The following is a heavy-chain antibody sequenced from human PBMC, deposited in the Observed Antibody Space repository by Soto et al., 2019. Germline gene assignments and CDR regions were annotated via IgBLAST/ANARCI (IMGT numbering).Heavy chain of an antibody. CDR1: GYTFTSYG. CDR3: AIGGLERFLEWLLPLAI. D-gene: IGHD3-3*01. Sequence: QVQLVQSGAEVKKPGASVKVACKASGYTFTSYGISWVRPAPGQGLVWMGWISAYNGNTNYAQKLQGRVTMTTDTSTSTAYMELRSLRSDDTAVDYCAIGGLERFLEWLLPLAIWGQGTMVTVSS. J-gene: IGHJ3*02. CDR2: ISAYNGNT. V-gene: IGHV1-18*01.